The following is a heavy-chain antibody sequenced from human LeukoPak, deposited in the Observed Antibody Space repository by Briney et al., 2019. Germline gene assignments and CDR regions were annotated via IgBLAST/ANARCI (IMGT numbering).Heavy chain of an antibody. CDR2: IKQDGSEK. V-gene: IGHV3-7*01. CDR1: GFTFSSYW. D-gene: IGHD3-10*02. CDR3: AELGITMIGGV. Sequence: GGSLRLSCAAPGFTFSSYWMSWVRQAPGKGLEWVANIKQDGSEKYYVDSVKGRFTISRDNAKNSLYLQMSSLRAEDTAVYYCAELGITMIGGVWGKGTTVTISS. J-gene: IGHJ6*04.